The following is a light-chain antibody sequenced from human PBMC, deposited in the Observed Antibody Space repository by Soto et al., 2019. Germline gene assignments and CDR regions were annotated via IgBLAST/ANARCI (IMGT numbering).Light chain of an antibody. Sequence: QLVLTQPPSASGTPGQRVTISCSGSDSNIGRHTVNWYQQLPGSAPRVLIYNTNQRPSGVPGRFSGSKSGTSASLAITGLQSEDEAEYYCSAWDGGLNGYVFGSGTQLTVL. CDR3: SAWDGGLNGYV. CDR2: NTN. J-gene: IGLJ7*01. V-gene: IGLV1-44*01. CDR1: DSNIGRHT.